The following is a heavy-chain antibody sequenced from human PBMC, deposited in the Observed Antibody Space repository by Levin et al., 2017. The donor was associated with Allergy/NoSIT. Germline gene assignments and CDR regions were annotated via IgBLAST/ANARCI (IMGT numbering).Heavy chain of an antibody. CDR2: ISGSGGST. CDR1: GFTFSSYA. D-gene: IGHD3-3*01. Sequence: GGSLRLSCAASGFTFSSYAMTWVRQAPGKGLEWVSGISGSGGSTYYADSVKGRFTISRDNSKNTLYLQMNSLRAEDTAVYYCAKARGSIGIFAFDYWGQGTLVTVSS. CDR3: AKARGSIGIFAFDY. V-gene: IGHV3-23*01. J-gene: IGHJ4*02.